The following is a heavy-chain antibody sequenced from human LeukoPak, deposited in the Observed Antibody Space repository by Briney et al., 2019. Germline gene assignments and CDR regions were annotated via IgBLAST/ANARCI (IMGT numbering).Heavy chain of an antibody. J-gene: IGHJ4*02. D-gene: IGHD5-18*01. V-gene: IGHV3-11*01. CDR2: ISSSGSTI. CDR1: GFTFSDYY. CDR3: ARARLGYSYGYDY. Sequence: GGSLRLSCAASGFTFSDYYMRWIRQAPGKGLEWVSYISSSGSTIYYADSVKGRFTISRDNAKNPLYLQMNSLRAEDSAVYYCARARLGYSYGYDYWGQGTLVTVSS.